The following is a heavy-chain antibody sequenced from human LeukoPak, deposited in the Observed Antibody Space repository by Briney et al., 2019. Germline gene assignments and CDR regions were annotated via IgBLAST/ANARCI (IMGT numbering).Heavy chain of an antibody. CDR2: INWNGGST. CDR1: GFTFDDYG. Sequence: PGGSLRLSCAASGFTFDDYGMSWVRQASGKGLEWVSGINWNGGSTGYADSVKGRFTISRDNAKNSLYLQMNSLRAEDTALYHCARRGNEGYFDYWGQGTPVTVSS. D-gene: IGHD1-1*01. J-gene: IGHJ4*02. V-gene: IGHV3-20*01. CDR3: ARRGNEGYFDY.